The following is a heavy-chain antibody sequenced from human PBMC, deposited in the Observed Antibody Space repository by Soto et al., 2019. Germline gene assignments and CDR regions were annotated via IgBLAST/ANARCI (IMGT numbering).Heavy chain of an antibody. Sequence: QVQLVESGGGVVQPGRSLRLSCAASGFSFPRFGMHWVRQAPGKGLEWVALITYEGSQIYYADAVKGRFTISRDNGDNTLSLQMDNLRTEDTATYFCAKGRGEMNWANYYGLDAWGQGTTVTVSS. J-gene: IGHJ6*02. D-gene: IGHD7-27*01. V-gene: IGHV3-30*18. CDR1: GFSFPRFG. CDR2: ITYEGSQI. CDR3: AKGRGEMNWANYYGLDA.